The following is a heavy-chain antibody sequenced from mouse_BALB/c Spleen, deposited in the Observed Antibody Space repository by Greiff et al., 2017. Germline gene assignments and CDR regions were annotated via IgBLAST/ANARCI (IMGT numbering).Heavy chain of an antibody. V-gene: IGHV5-17*02. J-gene: IGHJ2*01. Sequence: EVKLMESGGGLVQPGGSRKLSCAASGFTFSSFGMHWVRQAPETGLEWVAYISSGSSTIYYADTVKGRFTISRDNPKNTLFLQMTSLRSEDTAMYYCAREGYGYSDYWGQGTTLTVSS. CDR3: AREGYGYSDY. CDR1: GFTFSSFG. CDR2: ISSGSSTI. D-gene: IGHD3-1*01.